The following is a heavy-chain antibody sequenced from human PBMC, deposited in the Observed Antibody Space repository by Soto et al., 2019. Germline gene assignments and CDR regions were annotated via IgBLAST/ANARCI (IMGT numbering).Heavy chain of an antibody. CDR3: AREVLGAIATSWFDP. CDR1: GGTFSSYA. J-gene: IGHJ5*02. D-gene: IGHD2-21*01. CDR2: IIPIFGTA. Sequence: QVQLVQSGAEVKKPGSSVKVSCKASGGTFSSYAISWVRQAPGQGLAWMGGIIPIFGTANYAQKFQGRVTITADKSTSTAYMELSSLRSEDTAVYYCAREVLGAIATSWFDPWGQGTLVTVSS. V-gene: IGHV1-69*06.